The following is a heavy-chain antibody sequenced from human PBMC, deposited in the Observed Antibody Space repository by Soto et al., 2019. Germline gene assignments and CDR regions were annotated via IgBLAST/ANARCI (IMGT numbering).Heavy chain of an antibody. CDR1: GGSISSSSYF. V-gene: IGHV4-39*01. J-gene: IGHJ6*02. Sequence: ASETLSLTCTVSGGSISSSSYFWGWIRQPPGKGLEWIGSIYYSGSTYYNPSLKSRVTVSVDTSKNQFSLKLTSVTAADTAVYYCASQFYDDSSGYRYYYGMDGWGQGTTVTVSS. D-gene: IGHD3-22*01. CDR2: IYYSGST. CDR3: ASQFYDDSSGYRYYYGMDG.